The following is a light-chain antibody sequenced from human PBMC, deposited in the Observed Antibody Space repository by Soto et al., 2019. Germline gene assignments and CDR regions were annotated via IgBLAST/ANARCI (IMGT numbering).Light chain of an antibody. V-gene: IGKV1-39*01. CDR3: QQSSRTPHT. CDR2: AAS. Sequence: DIQMTQSPSSLSASVGDRVTITCRASQRISTYLNWYQQKPGKAPKFLIYAASTLQSGVPPRFSGGGSGTDFTLTISSLHPEDFATYYCQQSSRTPHTFGQGTKLEIK. J-gene: IGKJ2*01. CDR1: QRISTY.